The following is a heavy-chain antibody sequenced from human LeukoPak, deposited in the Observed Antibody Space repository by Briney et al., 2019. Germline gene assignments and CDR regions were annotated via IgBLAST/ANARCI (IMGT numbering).Heavy chain of an antibody. J-gene: IGHJ6*02. CDR3: ARYLPGFYGMDV. CDR2: TYFGDSDT. V-gene: IGHV5-51*01. CDR1: GYSFTNYW. Sequence: GESLKISFQGSGYSFTNYWIGWARQMPGKGLEWMGITYFGDSDTRYSPSFQGQVTISADKSISTAYLQWRNLKASDSAIYYCARYLPGFYGMDVWGQGTTVTVSS.